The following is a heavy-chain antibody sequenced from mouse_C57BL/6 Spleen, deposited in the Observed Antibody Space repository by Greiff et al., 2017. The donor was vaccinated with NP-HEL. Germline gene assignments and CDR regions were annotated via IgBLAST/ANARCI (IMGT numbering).Heavy chain of an antibody. J-gene: IGHJ3*01. Sequence: VQLHQSGAELVRPGTSVKVSCKASGYAFTNYLIEWVKQRPGQGLEWIGVINPGSGGTNYNEKFKGKATLTADKSSSTAYMQLSSLTSEDSAVYFCARGVVPFAYWGQGTLVTVSA. D-gene: IGHD1-1*01. CDR3: ARGVVPFAY. V-gene: IGHV1-54*01. CDR1: GYAFTNYL. CDR2: INPGSGGT.